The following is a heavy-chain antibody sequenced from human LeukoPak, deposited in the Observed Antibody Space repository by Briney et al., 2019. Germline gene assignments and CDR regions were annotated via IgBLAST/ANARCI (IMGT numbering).Heavy chain of an antibody. CDR3: ASVVRGYYLFDY. J-gene: IGHJ4*02. CDR1: GYTFTSYA. Sequence: ASVKVSCKASGYTFTSYAMHWVRQAPGQGLEWVGWINAGNGNTKYSQKFQGRVTITRDTSASTAYMELSSLRSEDTAVYYCASVVRGYYLFDYWGQGTLVTVSS. CDR2: INAGNGNT. D-gene: IGHD3-22*01. V-gene: IGHV1-3*01.